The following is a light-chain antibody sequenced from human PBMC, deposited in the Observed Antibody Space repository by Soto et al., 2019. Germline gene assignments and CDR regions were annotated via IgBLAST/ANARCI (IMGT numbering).Light chain of an antibody. J-gene: IGKJ1*01. CDR1: QGISSY. Sequence: AIRMTQSPSSLSASTGDRVTITCRASQGISSYLAWYQQKPGKAPKLLIYAASTLQSGVPSRFSGSGSGTALTLTISALQSEDFKTYYCKQYKVNPRTCGKGTKVKIK. CDR2: AAS. V-gene: IGKV1-8*01. CDR3: KQYKVNPRT.